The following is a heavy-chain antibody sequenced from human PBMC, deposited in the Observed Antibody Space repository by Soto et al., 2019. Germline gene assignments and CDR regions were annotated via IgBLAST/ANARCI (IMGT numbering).Heavy chain of an antibody. J-gene: IGHJ4*02. D-gene: IGHD3-22*01. CDR3: ARESTHYYDSSGYYYFDY. CDR1: GGSFSGYY. Sequence: SETLSLTCAVYGGSFSGYYWSWIRQPPGKGLEWIGEINHSGSTNYNPSLKSRVTLSVDTSKNQFSLKLSSVTAADTAVYYCARESTHYYDSSGYYYFDYWGQGTLVTVSS. CDR2: INHSGST. V-gene: IGHV4-34*01.